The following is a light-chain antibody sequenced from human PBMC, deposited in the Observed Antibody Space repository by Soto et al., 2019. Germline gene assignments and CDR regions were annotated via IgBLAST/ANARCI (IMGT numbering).Light chain of an antibody. Sequence: QSVLTQPPSVSGAPGQRVTISCTGSSSNIGAGYDVHWYQQLPGTAPKLLIYGNSNRPSGVPDRFSGSKSGTSASLAITGLHAEDEADYYCQSYDSSLSCVVFGGGTKLTVL. J-gene: IGLJ2*01. CDR2: GNS. V-gene: IGLV1-40*01. CDR1: SSNIGAGYD. CDR3: QSYDSSLSCVV.